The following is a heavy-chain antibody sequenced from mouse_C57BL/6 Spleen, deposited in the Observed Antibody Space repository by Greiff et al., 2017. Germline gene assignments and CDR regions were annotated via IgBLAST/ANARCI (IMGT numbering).Heavy chain of an antibody. CDR2: IDPSDSYT. V-gene: IGHV1-50*01. CDR3: ARRRARGGEGYFDY. Sequence: QVQLQQPGAELVKPGASVKLSCKASGYTFTSYWMQWVKQRPGQGLEWIGEIDPSDSYTNYNQKFKGKATLTVYTPSSTAYMQLSSLTSEDSAVYYCARRRARGGEGYFDYWGQGTTLTVSS. J-gene: IGHJ2*01. D-gene: IGHD3-1*01. CDR1: GYTFTSYW.